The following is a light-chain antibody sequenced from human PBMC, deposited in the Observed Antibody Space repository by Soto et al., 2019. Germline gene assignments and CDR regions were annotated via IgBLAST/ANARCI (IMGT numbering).Light chain of an antibody. CDR1: QSISSY. J-gene: IGKJ1*01. Sequence: DIQMTQSPSSLSASVGDRVTITCRASQSISSYLNWYQQKPGKAHKLLIYAASSLQSGVPSRFSGSGSGTDFTLTISSLQPEDFATYYCPQSYSLKTFGQGTKVDIK. CDR3: PQSYSLKT. V-gene: IGKV1-39*01. CDR2: AAS.